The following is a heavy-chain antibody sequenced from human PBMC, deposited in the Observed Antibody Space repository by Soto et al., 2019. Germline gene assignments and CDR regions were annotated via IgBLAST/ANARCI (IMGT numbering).Heavy chain of an antibody. CDR1: GCSISSYY. CDR3: AKDINSSGWYSLDY. J-gene: IGHJ4*02. Sequence: SETLSLTCTFSGCSISSYYWSWIRQPPGKGLEWIGYIYYSGSTNYNPSLKSRVTISVDTSKNQFSLYLQMNSLRTEDTALYYCAKDINSSGWYSLDYWGQGTLVTVSS. V-gene: IGHV4-59*01. CDR2: IYYSGST. D-gene: IGHD6-19*01.